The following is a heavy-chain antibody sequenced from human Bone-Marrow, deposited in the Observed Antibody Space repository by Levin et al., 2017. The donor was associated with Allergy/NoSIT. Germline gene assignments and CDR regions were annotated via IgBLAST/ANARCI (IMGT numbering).Heavy chain of an antibody. CDR3: ARDRSREYSSGAFGAFDI. J-gene: IGHJ3*02. D-gene: IGHD6-19*01. CDR2: IYSGGRT. CDR1: GGSISSETYY. Sequence: SCTVSGGSISSETYYWAWIRQPPGRGLEWIGTIYSGGRTYQNPSLKSRVTISVDTSKNQFSLKLTSVTAADTAVYFCARDRSREYSSGAFGAFDIWGQGTMVNVSS. V-gene: IGHV4-39*07.